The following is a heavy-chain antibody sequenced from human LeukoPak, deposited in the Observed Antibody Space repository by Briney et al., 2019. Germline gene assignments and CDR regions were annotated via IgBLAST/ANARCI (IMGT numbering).Heavy chain of an antibody. J-gene: IGHJ4*03. CDR1: GFTFSSYA. D-gene: IGHD5-18*01. CDR2: FDPYGGT. V-gene: IGHV3-23*01. CDR3: VMGRAYNH. Sequence: GGSLRLSCAASGFTFSSYAMSWVRQAPRKGLEWVSGFDPYGGTFYADSVKGRFTVSRDNAKSTLFLQMNSLRPEDTAVYFCVMGRAYNHWGRGTMVTVSS.